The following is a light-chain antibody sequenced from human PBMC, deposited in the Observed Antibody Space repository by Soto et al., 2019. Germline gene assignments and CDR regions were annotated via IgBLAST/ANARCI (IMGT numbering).Light chain of an antibody. Sequence: DIQMTQSPSTLPASLGDRATITCRASQSISNWLAWYQQQPGTAPKLLIYHASTLESGVPSRFSGSGSGTELTLTNSSMQPDDFASYYCQQYNTYSFGQGTKVEIK. CDR2: HAS. V-gene: IGKV1-5*01. CDR1: QSISNW. CDR3: QQYNTYS. J-gene: IGKJ1*01.